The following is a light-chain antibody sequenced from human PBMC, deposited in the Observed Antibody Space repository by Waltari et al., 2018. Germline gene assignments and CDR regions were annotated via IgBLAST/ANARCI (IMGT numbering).Light chain of an antibody. V-gene: IGLV1-40*01. Sequence: QSVLTQPPSVSGAPGQRVTISCPGSGSNIGAGYDVPWYQQLPRAAPKLHIYGSSTRPLRVPDRFFGSTSGTSASLAITGLQAEDEADYYCQSYDTSLSVVFGGGTKLTVL. CDR3: QSYDTSLSVV. CDR1: GSNIGAGYD. CDR2: GSS. J-gene: IGLJ3*02.